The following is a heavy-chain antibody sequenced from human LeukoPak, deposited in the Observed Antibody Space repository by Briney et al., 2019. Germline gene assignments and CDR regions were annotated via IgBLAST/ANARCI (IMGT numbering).Heavy chain of an antibody. Sequence: PGGSLRLSCAASAFTFSSYVMTWVRQAPGRGLEWVSGITGSSDSTFYADSVKGRFTISRDNSKKTLYLQMNSQRAEDTAVYYCATCRDGYNLLDYWGQGTPVTVSS. J-gene: IGHJ4*02. CDR2: ITGSSDST. CDR1: AFTFSSYV. CDR3: ATCRDGYNLLDY. V-gene: IGHV3-23*01. D-gene: IGHD5-24*01.